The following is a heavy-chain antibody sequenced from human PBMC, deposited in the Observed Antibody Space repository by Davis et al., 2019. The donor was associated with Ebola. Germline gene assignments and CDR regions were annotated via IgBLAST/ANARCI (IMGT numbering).Heavy chain of an antibody. CDR3: ARPEPTVGATPRHPFDL. Sequence: MPSETLSLTCTVSGGSITSSSRYWGWIRQPPGKGLEWIGSIHYRGTTSYNPSLQSRVTISVDTSRNQFSLTLTSVTAADTAVYYCARPEPTVGATPRHPFDLWGRGTMVTVSS. D-gene: IGHD1-26*01. V-gene: IGHV4-39*01. CDR1: GGSITSSSRY. J-gene: IGHJ3*01. CDR2: IHYRGTT.